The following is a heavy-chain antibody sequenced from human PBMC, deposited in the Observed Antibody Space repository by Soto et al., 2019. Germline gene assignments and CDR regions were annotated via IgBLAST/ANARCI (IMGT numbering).Heavy chain of an antibody. D-gene: IGHD3-16*01. CDR2: IYHGGNT. CDR3: ASGGGGGNF. CDR1: GYSVTNDNW. V-gene: IGHV4-4*02. Sequence: QVQLQESGPGLVKPSGTLSLTCSVSGYSVTNDNWWSWLRQPPGRGLEWIAEIYHGGNTNYRPSLRSRVTISTDKSNNPFSLKLVSVTAAATAVYFCASGGGGGNFWGQGILVTVSS. J-gene: IGHJ4*02.